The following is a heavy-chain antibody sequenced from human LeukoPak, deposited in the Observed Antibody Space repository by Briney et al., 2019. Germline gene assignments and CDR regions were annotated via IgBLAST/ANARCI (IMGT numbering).Heavy chain of an antibody. D-gene: IGHD2-2*01. CDR2: ISSSSSYI. Sequence: GGSLRLSCAASGFTLRSYTMNWVRQAPGKGLEWVSSISSSSSYIYYPDSVKGRFTISRDNAKNSLFLQMNSLRAEDTAVYYCARRGDCSSTNCYPGDYWGQGTLVTVSS. CDR3: ARRGDCSSTNCYPGDY. V-gene: IGHV3-21*04. CDR1: GFTLRSYT. J-gene: IGHJ4*02.